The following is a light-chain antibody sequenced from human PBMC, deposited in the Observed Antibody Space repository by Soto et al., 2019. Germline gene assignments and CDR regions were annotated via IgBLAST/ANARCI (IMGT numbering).Light chain of an antibody. CDR1: QSVSSY. V-gene: IGKV3-11*01. J-gene: IGKJ1*01. CDR3: QQRSNWPWT. CDR2: DAS. Sequence: EIVLTQSPATLSLSPGERATLSCRASQSVSSYLAWYQQKPGQAPRLLIYDASTRATGIPARFSGSGSGTDFTLTISSLEPEDVAAYYCQQRSNWPWTFGQGTKVEMK.